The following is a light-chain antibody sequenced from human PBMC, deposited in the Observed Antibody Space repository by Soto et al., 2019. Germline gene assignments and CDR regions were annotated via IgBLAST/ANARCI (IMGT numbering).Light chain of an antibody. Sequence: QSVLTQPPSVSGAPGQRVTISCTGSSSNIGAGYDVHWYQQLPGTAPKLLIYGNNNRPSGVPDRFSGSKSGTSASLAITGLQAEDEADYYCQSYDSSLSAVVLGGGTKLTVL. V-gene: IGLV1-40*01. J-gene: IGLJ2*01. CDR1: SSNIGAGYD. CDR2: GNN. CDR3: QSYDSSLSAVV.